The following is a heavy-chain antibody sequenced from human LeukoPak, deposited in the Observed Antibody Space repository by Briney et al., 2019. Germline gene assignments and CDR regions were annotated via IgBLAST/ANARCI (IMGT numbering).Heavy chain of an antibody. Sequence: KTSETLSLTCTVSGGSISSSSYYWGWIRQPPGKGLEWIGSIYYSGSTYYNPSLKSRVTISVDTSKNQFSLKLSSVTAADTAVYYCARSTVTGAYFDYWGQGTLVTVSS. CDR3: ARSTVTGAYFDY. CDR2: IYYSGST. D-gene: IGHD4-17*01. V-gene: IGHV4-39*01. CDR1: GGSISSSSYY. J-gene: IGHJ4*02.